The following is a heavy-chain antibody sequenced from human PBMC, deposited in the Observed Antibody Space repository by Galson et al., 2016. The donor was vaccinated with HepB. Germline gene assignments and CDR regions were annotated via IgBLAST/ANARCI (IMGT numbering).Heavy chain of an antibody. J-gene: IGHJ3*01. V-gene: IGHV3-9*01. D-gene: IGHD2-15*01. CDR3: AKDRVSCSGGSCFEAGPFDV. Sequence: SLRLSCAPSGFTFEDYAMHWVRQAPGKGLEWVAAISWDSGAIGYADSVRGRFTVSRDNAQNSLYLQMNSLRAEDTAFYYCAKDRVSCSGGSCFEAGPFDVWGQGTLVAVSS. CDR1: GFTFEDYA. CDR2: ISWDSGAI.